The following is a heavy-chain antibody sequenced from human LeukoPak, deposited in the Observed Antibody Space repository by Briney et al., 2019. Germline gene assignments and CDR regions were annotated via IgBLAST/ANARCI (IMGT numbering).Heavy chain of an antibody. Sequence: PGGSLRLSCAASGFTFSNYWMSWVRQAPGKGLEWVANIKQDGGVKYYVDSVKGRFTISRDNAKNSVYLQMNSLRVEDMAVYYCARAPREWLLGYHFEYWGQGTLVTVSS. J-gene: IGHJ4*02. V-gene: IGHV3-7*01. CDR1: GFTFSNYW. D-gene: IGHD3-3*01. CDR3: ARAPREWLLGYHFEY. CDR2: IKQDGGVK.